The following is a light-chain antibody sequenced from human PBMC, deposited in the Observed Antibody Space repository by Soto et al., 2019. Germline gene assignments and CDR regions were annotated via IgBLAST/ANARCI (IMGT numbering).Light chain of an antibody. Sequence: EIVMTQFPATLSVSPGERATLSCRASQSVSTNLAWYQRKPGQTPRLLIYGASTRATGVPASFSGSGSGTDFTLTISSLEPEDFAVYYCQQRTNWPDTFGQGTRLEIK. J-gene: IGKJ5*01. V-gene: IGKV3-15*01. CDR3: QQRTNWPDT. CDR2: GAS. CDR1: QSVSTN.